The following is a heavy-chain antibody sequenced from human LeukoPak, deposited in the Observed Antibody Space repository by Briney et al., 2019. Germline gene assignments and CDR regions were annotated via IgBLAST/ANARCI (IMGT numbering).Heavy chain of an antibody. J-gene: IGHJ6*03. CDR2: ISSSSSTI. V-gene: IGHV3-48*01. CDR3: ARATYYYTSGSYLDYYYYYMDV. Sequence: GGSLRLSCAASGFTFSRHSMNWVRQAPGKGLEWVSYISSSSSTIYYADSVKGRFTISRDNAKNSLYLQMNRLRAEDTAVYSCARATYYYTSGSYLDYYYYYMDVWGRGTTVTVSS. CDR1: GFTFSRHS. D-gene: IGHD3-10*01.